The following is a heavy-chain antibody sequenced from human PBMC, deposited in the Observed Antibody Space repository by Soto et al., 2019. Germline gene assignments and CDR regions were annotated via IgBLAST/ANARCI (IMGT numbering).Heavy chain of an antibody. D-gene: IGHD3-10*01. CDR2: IYYSGST. J-gene: IGHJ4*02. Sequence: QVQLQESGPGLVKPSETLSLTCTVSGGSISSYYWSWIRQPPGKGLEWIGYIYYSGSTNYNPSLKSRVTISVDTSKNQFSLRLSSVTAADTAVYYCARVNGEAPFGELLKYYFDYWGQGTLVTVSS. CDR3: ARVNGEAPFGELLKYYFDY. CDR1: GGSISSYY. V-gene: IGHV4-59*01.